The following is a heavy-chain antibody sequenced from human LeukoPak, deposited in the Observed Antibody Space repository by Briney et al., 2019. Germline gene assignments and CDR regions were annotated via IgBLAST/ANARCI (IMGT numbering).Heavy chain of an antibody. J-gene: IGHJ5*02. Sequence: SETLSLTCTVSGGSINSYYWTWIRQPPGKGLEWIACIYYNGITNYKSSLESRLTISVDMSKNQFSLRLRSVTAADTAVYYCARQNPPGSKKGWFDPWGQGTLVTVSP. CDR3: ARQNPPGSKKGWFDP. CDR1: GGSINSYY. V-gene: IGHV4-59*08. CDR2: IYYNGIT. D-gene: IGHD6-25*01.